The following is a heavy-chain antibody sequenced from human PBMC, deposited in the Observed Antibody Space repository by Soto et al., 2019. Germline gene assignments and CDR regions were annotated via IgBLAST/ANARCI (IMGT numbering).Heavy chain of an antibody. Sequence: GGSLRLSCAASGFTFSSYAMHWVRQAPGKGLEWVAVISYDGSYIYYAVSVKGRFIISRDNSKNTLYLQMNSLRAEDTAAHYCARDSRATGAGAFDIWGLGTMVTVS. D-gene: IGHD1-26*01. V-gene: IGHV3-30-3*01. CDR3: ARDSRATGAGAFDI. CDR2: ISYDGSYI. J-gene: IGHJ3*02. CDR1: GFTFSSYA.